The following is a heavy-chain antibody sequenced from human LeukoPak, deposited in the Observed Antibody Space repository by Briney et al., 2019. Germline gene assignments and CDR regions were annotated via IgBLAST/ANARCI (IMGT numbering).Heavy chain of an antibody. V-gene: IGHV4-59*01. J-gene: IGHJ3*02. Sequence: PSETLSLTCTVSGGSISSYYWSWIRQPPGKGLEWIGYIYYSGSTNYNPSLKSRVTISVDTSKNQFSLKLSSVTAADTAVYYCASIDSSVIGGAFDIWGHGTMVTVSS. CDR3: ASIDSSVIGGAFDI. CDR2: IYYSGST. CDR1: GGSISSYY. D-gene: IGHD3-22*01.